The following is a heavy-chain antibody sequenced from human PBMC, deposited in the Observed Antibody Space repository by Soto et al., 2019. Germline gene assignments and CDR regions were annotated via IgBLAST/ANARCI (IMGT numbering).Heavy chain of an antibody. CDR1: GYTFTGYY. V-gene: IGHV1-2*04. CDR3: ARDNGGPTLWFGESQGYNWFDP. CDR2: INPNSGGT. D-gene: IGHD3-10*01. J-gene: IGHJ5*02. Sequence: ASVKVSCKASGYTFTGYYMHWVRQAPGQGLEWMGWINPNSGGTNYAQKFQGWVTMTRDTSISTAYMELSRLRSDDTAVYYCARDNGGPTLWFGESQGYNWFDPWGQGTLVTVSS.